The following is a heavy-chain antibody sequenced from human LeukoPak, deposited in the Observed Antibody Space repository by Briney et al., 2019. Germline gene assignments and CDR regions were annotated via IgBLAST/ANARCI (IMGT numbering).Heavy chain of an antibody. J-gene: IGHJ3*02. CDR3: AKDGPIHTSGWYGAFDI. CDR2: IVNSGGST. Sequence: GGTLRLSCVASGFTFRDYGMSWVRQAPGKGLEWVSGIVNSGGSTYYADSVKGRFTISRDNSKNTLYLQMNSQRADDTAVYYCAKDGPIHTSGWYGAFDIWGQGTMVTVSA. V-gene: IGHV3-23*01. D-gene: IGHD6-13*01. CDR1: GFTFRDYG.